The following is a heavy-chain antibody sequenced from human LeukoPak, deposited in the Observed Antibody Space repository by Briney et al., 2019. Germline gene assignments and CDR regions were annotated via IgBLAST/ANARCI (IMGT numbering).Heavy chain of an antibody. Sequence: GGSLRLSCVASGLPIGDFAMHWVRQAPGQGLEWVSLISGDGVSTFFTDSVKGRFSVSRDNSKNSLFLEMSSLRTEDTAMYYCARESGKFDYWGQGTLVAVSS. J-gene: IGHJ4*02. V-gene: IGHV3-43*02. CDR2: ISGDGVST. CDR1: GLPIGDFA. CDR3: ARESGKFDY.